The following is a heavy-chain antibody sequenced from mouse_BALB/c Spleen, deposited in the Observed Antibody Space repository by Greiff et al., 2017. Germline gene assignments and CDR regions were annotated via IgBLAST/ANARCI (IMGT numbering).Heavy chain of an antibody. CDR3: ARSGLRSPWFAY. V-gene: IGHV5-17*02. CDR1: GFTFSSFG. CDR2: ISSGSSTI. J-gene: IGHJ3*01. Sequence: EVKLQESGGGLVQPGGSRKLSCAASGFTFSSFGMHWVRQAPEKGLEWVAYISSGSSTIYYADTVKGRFTISRDNPKNTLFLQMTSLRSEDTAMYYCARSGLRSPWFAYWGQGTLVTVSA. D-gene: IGHD1-1*01.